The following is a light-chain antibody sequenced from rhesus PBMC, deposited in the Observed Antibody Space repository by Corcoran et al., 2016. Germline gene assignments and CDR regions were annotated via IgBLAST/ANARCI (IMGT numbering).Light chain of an antibody. CDR3: QQYYSSPYS. V-gene: IGKV4-1*01. CDR1: QSLLYSSNNKNY. J-gene: IGKJ2*01. Sequence: DIVMTQSPDSLAVSLGERVTINCKSSQSLLYSSNNKNYLAWYQQKPGKAPKLLIYWASTRESGVPNRCSGSGSVTDCTLTISGLQAEDVAVYYCQQYYSSPYSFGQGTKVEIK. CDR2: WAS.